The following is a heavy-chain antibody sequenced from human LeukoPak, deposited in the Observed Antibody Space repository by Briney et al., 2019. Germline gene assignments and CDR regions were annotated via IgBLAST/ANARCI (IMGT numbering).Heavy chain of an antibody. CDR3: ARRQGGFWSGYYPKPEYFDY. CDR2: INHSGST. J-gene: IGHJ4*02. CDR1: GGSFSGYY. Sequence: SETLSLTCAVYGGSFSGYYWSWIRQPPGKGLEWIGEINHSGSTNYNPSLKSRVTISVDTSKNQFSLKLSSVPAADTAVYYCARRQGGFWSGYYPKPEYFDYWGQGTLVTVSS. D-gene: IGHD3-3*01. V-gene: IGHV4-34*01.